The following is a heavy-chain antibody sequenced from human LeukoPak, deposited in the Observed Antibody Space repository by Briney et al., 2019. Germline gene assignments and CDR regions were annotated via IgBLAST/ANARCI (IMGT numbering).Heavy chain of an antibody. CDR2: IGTAGDT. CDR3: ARDRGGDYYYGMDV. J-gene: IGHJ6*02. Sequence: GGSLRLSCAASGFTFSSYDMHWVRQATGKGLEWVSAIGTAGDTYYPGSVKGRFTISRENAKNSLYLQMNSLRAGDTAVYYCARDRGGDYYYGMDVWGQGTTVTVSS. D-gene: IGHD3-16*01. V-gene: IGHV3-13*01. CDR1: GFTFSSYD.